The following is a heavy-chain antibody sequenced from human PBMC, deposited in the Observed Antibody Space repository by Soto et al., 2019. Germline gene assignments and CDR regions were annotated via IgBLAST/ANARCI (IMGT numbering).Heavy chain of an antibody. V-gene: IGHV4-39*01. Sequence: PSETLSLTCTVSGGSISSSSYYWGWIRQPPGKGLEWIGSIYYSGSTYYNPSLKSRVTISVDTSKNQFSLKLSSVTAADTAVYYCASVRLVPAAMRGYYYYYGMDVWGQGTTVTVS. CDR3: ASVRLVPAAMRGYYYYYGMDV. D-gene: IGHD2-2*01. J-gene: IGHJ6*02. CDR1: GGSISSSSYY. CDR2: IYYSGST.